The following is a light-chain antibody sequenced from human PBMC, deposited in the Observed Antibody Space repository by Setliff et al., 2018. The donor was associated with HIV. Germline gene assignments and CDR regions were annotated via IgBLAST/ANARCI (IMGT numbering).Light chain of an antibody. CDR2: GVN. Sequence: QSVLAQPASVSGSPGQSITISCTGTSSDVGSYNLVSWYQQHPGKVPKVIIYGVNKRPSGVSNRFSGSKSGNTASLTISGLQAEDEADYYCCSYAGSDYVFGTGTKVTV. CDR1: SSDVGSYNL. J-gene: IGLJ1*01. CDR3: CSYAGSDYV. V-gene: IGLV2-23*02.